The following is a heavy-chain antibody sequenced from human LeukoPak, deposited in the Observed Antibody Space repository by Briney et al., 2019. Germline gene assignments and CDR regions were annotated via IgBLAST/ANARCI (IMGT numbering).Heavy chain of an antibody. V-gene: IGHV4-34*01. CDR1: GGSFSGYY. CDR2: INHSGST. Sequence: SETLSLTCAVYGGSFSGYYRSWIRQPPGKGLEWIGEINHSGSTNYNPSLKSRVTISVDTSRNQFSLKLSSVTAADTAVYYCARGNIVVVTAINWFDPWGQGTLVTVSS. D-gene: IGHD2-21*02. CDR3: ARGNIVVVTAINWFDP. J-gene: IGHJ5*02.